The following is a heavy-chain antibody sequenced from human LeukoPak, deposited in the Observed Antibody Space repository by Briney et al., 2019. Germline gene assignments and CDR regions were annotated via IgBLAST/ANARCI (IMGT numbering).Heavy chain of an antibody. CDR3: ARGAQRWLQLHWFDP. J-gene: IGHJ5*02. CDR2: IYYTGTT. CDR1: GGSISSGNYY. Sequence: SETLSLTCTVSGGSISSGNYYWGWIRQPPGKGLEWIGSIYYTGTTYYSPSLKSRVTISVDTSKNQFSLKLSSVTAADTAVYYCARGAQRWLQLHWFDPWGQGTLVTVSS. D-gene: IGHD5-24*01. V-gene: IGHV4-39*07.